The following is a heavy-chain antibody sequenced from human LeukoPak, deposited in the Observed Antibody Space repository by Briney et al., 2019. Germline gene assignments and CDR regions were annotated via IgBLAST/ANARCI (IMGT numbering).Heavy chain of an antibody. V-gene: IGHV4-39*01. CDR2: IYYSGST. J-gene: IGHJ5*02. CDR1: GGSISSSSYY. Sequence: PSETLSLTCTVSGGSISSSSYYWGWIRQPPGKGLEWIGSIYYSGSTYYNPSLKSRVTISVDTSKSQFSLKLSSVTAADTAVYYCASVLTTYYYGSGSYFWFDPWGQGTLVTVSS. CDR3: ASVLTTYYYGSGSYFWFDP. D-gene: IGHD3-10*01.